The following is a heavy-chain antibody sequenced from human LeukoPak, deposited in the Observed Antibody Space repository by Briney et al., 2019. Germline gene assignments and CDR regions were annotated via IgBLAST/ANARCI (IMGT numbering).Heavy chain of an antibody. D-gene: IGHD3-3*01. CDR2: INPNSGGT. V-gene: IGHV1-2*02. CDR1: GYTFTGYY. Sequence: VASVKVSCKASGYTFTGYYMHWVRQAPGQGLEWMGWINPNSGGTNYAQKFQGRVTMTRDTSISTAYMELRSLRSDDTAVYYCARAPPGFLEWLLPDYWGQGTLVTVSS. CDR3: ARAPPGFLEWLLPDY. J-gene: IGHJ4*02.